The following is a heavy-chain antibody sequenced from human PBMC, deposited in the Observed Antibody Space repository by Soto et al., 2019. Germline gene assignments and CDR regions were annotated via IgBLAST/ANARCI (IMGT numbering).Heavy chain of an antibody. CDR3: AKPASGDPFDY. Sequence: AGGSLRLSCAASGFTFISYGMHWGRQDPGKGLEWVAVISYDGSNKYYADSVKGRFTISRDNSKNTLYLQMNSLRAEDTAVYYCAKPASGDPFDYWGQGTMVTVSS. J-gene: IGHJ4*02. V-gene: IGHV3-30*18. CDR1: GFTFISYG. CDR2: ISYDGSNK. D-gene: IGHD4-17*01.